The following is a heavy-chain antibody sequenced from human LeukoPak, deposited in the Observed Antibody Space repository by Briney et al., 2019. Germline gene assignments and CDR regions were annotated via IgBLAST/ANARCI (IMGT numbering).Heavy chain of an antibody. Sequence: GGSLRLSCAASRFTFNRYAMSWVRQAPGKGLEWVSSISASGGGTFYPSSARGRFTISRDTSKGTVFLQMNGLRAEDTAIYYCAKWDENFYYMDVWGQGTTVTVSS. CDR3: AKWDENFYYMDV. J-gene: IGHJ6*03. D-gene: IGHD1-26*01. CDR2: ISASGGGT. V-gene: IGHV3-23*01. CDR1: RFTFNRYA.